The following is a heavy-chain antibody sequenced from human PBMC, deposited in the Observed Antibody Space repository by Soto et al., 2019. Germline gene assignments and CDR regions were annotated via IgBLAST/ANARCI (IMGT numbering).Heavy chain of an antibody. V-gene: IGHV3-23*01. CDR1: GFTFSTYA. CDR3: VKEVVNSGWTYFDY. J-gene: IGHJ4*02. D-gene: IGHD6-19*01. Sequence: EVQLLESGGGLVEPGGSLRLSCAASGFTFSTYAMSWVRQAPGKGLEWVSAISDSGGRTYYVDSVKGRFTISRDNSKNTLYLQMNSLRAEDTAVYCCVKEVVNSGWTYFDYWGQGTLVTVSS. CDR2: ISDSGGRT.